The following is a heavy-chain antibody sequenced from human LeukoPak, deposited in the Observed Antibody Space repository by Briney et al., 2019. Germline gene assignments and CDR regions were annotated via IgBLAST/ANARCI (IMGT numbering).Heavy chain of an antibody. V-gene: IGHV1-18*01. CDR1: GGTFSSYA. D-gene: IGHD3-3*01. Sequence: ASVKVSCKASGGTFSSYAISWVRQAPGQGLEWMGWISAYNGNTNYAQKLQGRVTMTTDTSTSTAYMELRSLRSDDTAVYYCARDRATYYDFWSGYLVLDAFDIWGQGTMVTVSS. CDR2: ISAYNGNT. CDR3: ARDRATYYDFWSGYLVLDAFDI. J-gene: IGHJ3*02.